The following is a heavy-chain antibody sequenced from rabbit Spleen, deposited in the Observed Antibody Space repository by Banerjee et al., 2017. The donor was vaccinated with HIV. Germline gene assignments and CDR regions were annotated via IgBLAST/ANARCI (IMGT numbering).Heavy chain of an antibody. J-gene: IGHJ6*01. CDR3: ARRNSDEAYAMDL. Sequence: QEQLVESGGGLVQPGGSLTLTCKAAGFDFSSSYYMCWVRQAPGKGPEWIACIYNGDGSTYYASWVNGRFTISRSTSLNTVTLQMTSLTAADTATYFCARRNSDEAYAMDLWGPGTLVTVS. CDR2: IYNGDGST. V-gene: IGHV1S47*01. D-gene: IGHD1-1*01. CDR1: GFDFSSSYY.